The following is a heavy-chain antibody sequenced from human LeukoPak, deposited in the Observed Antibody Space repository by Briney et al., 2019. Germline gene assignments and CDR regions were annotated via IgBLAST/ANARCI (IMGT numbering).Heavy chain of an antibody. Sequence: GGSLRLSCAASGFTFDDYAMHWVRQAPGKGLEWVSLISWDGGSTYYADSVKGRFTISRDNSKNSLYLQMNSLRAEDTALYDCAKDINYGDYGYFQHWGQGTLVTVSS. CDR1: GFTFDDYA. J-gene: IGHJ1*01. CDR2: ISWDGGST. D-gene: IGHD4-17*01. CDR3: AKDINYGDYGYFQH. V-gene: IGHV3-43D*03.